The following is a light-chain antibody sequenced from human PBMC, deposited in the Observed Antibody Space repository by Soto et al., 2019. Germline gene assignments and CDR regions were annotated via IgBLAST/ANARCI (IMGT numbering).Light chain of an antibody. CDR1: QSIAVW. V-gene: IGKV1-5*03. Sequence: DIQMTQSPSTLSASVGDRVTITCRASQSIAVWLAWYQQQPGKAPKLLIFQASNLESGVPSRFSGSGSGTEFTLTISSLQPDDFAAYYCLQSKTYPWTFGQGTKVEIK. J-gene: IGKJ1*01. CDR3: LQSKTYPWT. CDR2: QAS.